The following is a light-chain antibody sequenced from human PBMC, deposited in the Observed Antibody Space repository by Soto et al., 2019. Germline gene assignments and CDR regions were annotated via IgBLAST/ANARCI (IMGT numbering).Light chain of an antibody. V-gene: IGKV3-20*01. CDR1: ESVASSY. J-gene: IGKJ1*01. CDR3: QQYGSSPWA. CDR2: GAS. Sequence: EIVLTQSPGTLALSPGERDTVCCRASESVASSYLAWYQQKPGQAPRLLIYGASSRATGIPDRFSGRGSGTDFTLTISRLEPEDFAVYYCQQYGSSPWAFGPGTKVDIK.